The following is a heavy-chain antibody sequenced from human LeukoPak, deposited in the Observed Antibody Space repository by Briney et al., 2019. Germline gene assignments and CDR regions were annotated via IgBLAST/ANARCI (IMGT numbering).Heavy chain of an antibody. J-gene: IGHJ4*02. CDR3: ERSYGDYMVFDY. V-gene: IGHV4-59*01. D-gene: IGHD4-17*01. CDR1: GGSISSYY. Sequence: SETLSLTCIVSGGSISSYYWSWIRQPPGKGLEWIGYIYYSGSTNYNPSLTSRVTISVDTSKNQFSLKLSSVTAADTAVYYCERSYGDYMVFDYWGQGTLVTVSS. CDR2: IYYSGST.